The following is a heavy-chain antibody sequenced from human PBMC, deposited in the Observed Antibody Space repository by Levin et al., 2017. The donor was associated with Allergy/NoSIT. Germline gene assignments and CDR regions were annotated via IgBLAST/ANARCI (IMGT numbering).Heavy chain of an antibody. CDR2: IDPSDSYT. CDR1: GYSFTSYW. V-gene: IGHV5-10-1*01. D-gene: IGHD3-10*01. CDR3: ARQSSQGSGSYYEDY. J-gene: IGHJ4*02. Sequence: GGSLRLSCKGSGYSFTSYWVSWVRQMPGKGLEWMGRIDPSDSYTNYSPSFQGHVTISADKSISTAYLQWSSLKASDTAMYYCARQSSQGSGSYYEDYWGQGTLVTVSS.